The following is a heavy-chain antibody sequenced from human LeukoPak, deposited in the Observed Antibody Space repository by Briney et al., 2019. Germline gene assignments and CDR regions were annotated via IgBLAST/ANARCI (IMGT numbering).Heavy chain of an antibody. Sequence: GGSLRLSCAASGLTFDDYGMSWVRQAPGKGLEWVSAISGSGGSTYYADSVKGRFTISRDNSKNTLYVQMNSLRAEDTAVYYCAKAAGRGYNYGDYFDYWGQGTLVTVSS. CDR3: AKAAGRGYNYGDYFDY. D-gene: IGHD5-18*01. J-gene: IGHJ4*02. CDR1: GLTFDDYG. CDR2: ISGSGGST. V-gene: IGHV3-23*01.